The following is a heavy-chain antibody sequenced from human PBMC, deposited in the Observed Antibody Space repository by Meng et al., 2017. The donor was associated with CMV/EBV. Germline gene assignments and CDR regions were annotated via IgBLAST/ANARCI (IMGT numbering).Heavy chain of an antibody. D-gene: IGHD6-13*01. J-gene: IGHJ6*02. Sequence: ASVKVSCKASGYTFTGHYLHWVRQAPGQGLEWMGWINPNSGGTYYAQKFQGRAIMTRDTSTRTAYMDLSRLRSDDTAVYYCARDYLIAAAGTNYYYGMDVWGQGTTVTVSS. CDR1: GYTFTGHY. V-gene: IGHV1-2*02. CDR2: INPNSGGT. CDR3: ARDYLIAAAGTNYYYGMDV.